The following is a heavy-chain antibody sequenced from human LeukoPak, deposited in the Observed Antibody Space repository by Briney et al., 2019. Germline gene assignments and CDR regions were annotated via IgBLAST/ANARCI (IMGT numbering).Heavy chain of an antibody. CDR1: GFTVSNNY. J-gene: IGHJ4*02. CDR2: INKDGSEN. V-gene: IGHV3-7*01. CDR3: ARRYCSGSSCYSVDY. D-gene: IGHD2-15*01. Sequence: GGSLRLSCAASGFTVSNNYMSWVRQAPGKGLEWVANINKDGSENYYVDSVRGRLTISRDNAKNSLYLQMNSLRAEDTAVYYCARRYCSGSSCYSVDYWGQGTLVTVSS.